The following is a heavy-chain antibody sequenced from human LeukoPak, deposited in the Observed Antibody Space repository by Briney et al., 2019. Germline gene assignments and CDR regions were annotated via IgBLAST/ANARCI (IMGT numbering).Heavy chain of an antibody. J-gene: IGHJ4*02. V-gene: IGHV1-2*06. CDR1: GYTFTGYY. Sequence: ASVKVSCKASGYTFTGYYMHWVRQAPGQGLEWMGRINPNSGGTNYAQKFQGRVTMTRDTSISTAYMELGRLRSDDTAVYYCARVDYGDYVADYWGQGTLVTVSS. D-gene: IGHD4-17*01. CDR3: ARVDYGDYVADY. CDR2: INPNSGGT.